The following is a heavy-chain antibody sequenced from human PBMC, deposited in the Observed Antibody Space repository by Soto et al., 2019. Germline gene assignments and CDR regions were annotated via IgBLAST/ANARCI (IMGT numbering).Heavy chain of an antibody. CDR3: ATSSRPLYYYYYMDV. J-gene: IGHJ6*03. CDR1: GGSISSYY. V-gene: IGHV4-59*01. Sequence: QVQLQESGPGLVKPSETLSLTCTVSGGSISSYYWSWIRQPPGKGLEWIGYIYYSGSTNDNPSLKSRVTISVDTSKNQFSLKLSSVTAADTAVYYCATSSRPLYYYYYMDVWGKGTTVTVSS. CDR2: IYYSGST.